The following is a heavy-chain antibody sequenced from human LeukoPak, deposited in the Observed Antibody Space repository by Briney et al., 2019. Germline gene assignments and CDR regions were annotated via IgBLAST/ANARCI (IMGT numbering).Heavy chain of an antibody. Sequence: SETLSLTCAVYGGSFSGYYWSWIRQPPGKGLEWIGEINHSGSTNYNPSLKSRVTISVDTSKNQFSLKLSSVTAADTAVYYCARHPYYYGSGSYFRYFDYWGQGTLVTVSS. CDR3: ARHPYYYGSGSYFRYFDY. CDR2: INHSGST. D-gene: IGHD3-10*01. V-gene: IGHV4-34*01. J-gene: IGHJ4*02. CDR1: GGSFSGYY.